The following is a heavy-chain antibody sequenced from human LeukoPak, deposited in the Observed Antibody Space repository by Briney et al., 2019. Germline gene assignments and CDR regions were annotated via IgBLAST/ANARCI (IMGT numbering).Heavy chain of an antibody. V-gene: IGHV3-30*16. CDR3: ARVLVAAAFDY. CDR1: GFTFSSYP. CDR2: ISYDGSNK. D-gene: IGHD2-15*01. Sequence: GGSLRLSCAASGFTFSSYPMHWAPQAPGKGLEGVAVISYDGSNKYYADSVKGRFTISRDNSKNTLYLQMNSLRAEDTAVYYCARVLVAAAFDYWGQGTLVTVSS. J-gene: IGHJ4*02.